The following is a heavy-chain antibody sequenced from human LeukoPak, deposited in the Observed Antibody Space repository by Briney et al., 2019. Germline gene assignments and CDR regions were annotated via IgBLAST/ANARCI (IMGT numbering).Heavy chain of an antibody. CDR2: IVPLFGTT. Sequence: VASVKVSCKMFGGIFSDCGITWLRQAPGQGLEWVGRIVPLFGTTKSAQGFQDRVTLSADKSTKTAYMELTSLRSDDTAVYFCARGAFSPVITFGPFYFASWGQGTLITVSS. CDR3: ARGAFSPVITFGPFYFAS. CDR1: GGIFSDCG. D-gene: IGHD3-16*01. J-gene: IGHJ4*02. V-gene: IGHV1-69*06.